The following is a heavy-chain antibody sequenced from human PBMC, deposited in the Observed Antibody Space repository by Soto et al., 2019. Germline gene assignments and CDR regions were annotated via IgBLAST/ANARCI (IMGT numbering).Heavy chain of an antibody. V-gene: IGHV1-69*13. D-gene: IGHD6-6*01. CDR3: ARGDSSSSTPGDP. Sequence: VASVKVSCKASGGTFSSYAISWVRQAPGQGLEWMGGIIPIFGTANYAQKFQGRVTITADESTSTAYMELSSLRSEDTAVYYCARGDSSSSTPGDPWGQGTLVTVSS. CDR2: IIPIFGTA. J-gene: IGHJ5*02. CDR1: GGTFSSYA.